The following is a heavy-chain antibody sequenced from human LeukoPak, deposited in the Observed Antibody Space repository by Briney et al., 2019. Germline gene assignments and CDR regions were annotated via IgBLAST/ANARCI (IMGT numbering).Heavy chain of an antibody. D-gene: IGHD3-10*01. J-gene: IGHJ5*02. V-gene: IGHV1-69*13. CDR1: GYTFTSYA. CDR3: ARTPVRGVMNWFDP. CDR2: IIPIFGTA. Sequence: SVKVSCKASGYTFTSYAMNWVRQAPGQGLEWMGGIIPIFGTANYAQKFQGRVTITADESTSTAYMELSSLRSEDTAVYYCARTPVRGVMNWFDPWGQGTLVTVSS.